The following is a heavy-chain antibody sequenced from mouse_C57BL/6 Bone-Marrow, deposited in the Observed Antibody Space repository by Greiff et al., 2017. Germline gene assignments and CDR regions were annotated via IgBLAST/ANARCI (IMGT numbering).Heavy chain of an antibody. CDR2: ISSGGSYT. CDR1: GFTFSSYG. Sequence: EVKVVESGGDLVKPGGSLKLSCAASGFTFSSYGMSWVRQTPDKRLEWVATISSGGSYTYYPDSVKGRFTISRDNAKNTLYLQMSSLKSEDTAMYYCARRYDYWGQGTTLTVSS. CDR3: ARRYDY. J-gene: IGHJ2*01. V-gene: IGHV5-6*02.